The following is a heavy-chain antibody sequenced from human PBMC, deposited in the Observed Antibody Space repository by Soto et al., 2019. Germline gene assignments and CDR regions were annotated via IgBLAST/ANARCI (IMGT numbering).Heavy chain of an antibody. D-gene: IGHD3-10*01. CDR3: AIPRTLVRAFDI. J-gene: IGHJ3*02. V-gene: IGHV1-69*02. CDR2: IIPILGIA. Sequence: QVQLVQSGAEVKKPGSSVKVSCKASGGTFSSYTISWVRQAPGQGLEWMGRIIPILGIANYAQKFQGRVTITADKSTSTAYMELSSLRSADTAVYYCAIPRTLVRAFDIWGQGTMVTVSS. CDR1: GGTFSSYT.